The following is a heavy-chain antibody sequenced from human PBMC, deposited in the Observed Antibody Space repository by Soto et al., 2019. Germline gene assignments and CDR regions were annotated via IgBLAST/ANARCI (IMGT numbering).Heavy chain of an antibody. CDR1: GDSVSSNSDA. Sequence: QTLSLTCDISGDSVSSNSDAWNWIRQSPSRGLEWLGRTYYRYKWYNDYAVSVKSRININPDTSKKQFSLQLNSVNPEDTAVYYCARAEYSSSSPYDYWGQGTLVTVSS. V-gene: IGHV6-1*01. D-gene: IGHD6-6*01. J-gene: IGHJ4*02. CDR2: TYYRYKWYN. CDR3: ARAEYSSSSPYDY.